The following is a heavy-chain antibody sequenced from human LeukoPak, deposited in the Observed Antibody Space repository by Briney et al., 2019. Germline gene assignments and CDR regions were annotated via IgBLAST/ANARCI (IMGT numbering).Heavy chain of an antibody. Sequence: GGSLRLSCSASGFTFSRYAMHWVRQAPGKGLEYVSAISSNGGSTYYADSVKGRFTISRDNSKNTLYLQMNSLRAEDTAVYYCAKVAAMIIDHWGQGTLVSVSS. J-gene: IGHJ4*02. V-gene: IGHV3-64*04. D-gene: IGHD3-22*01. CDR1: GFTFSRYA. CDR3: AKVAAMIIDH. CDR2: ISSNGGST.